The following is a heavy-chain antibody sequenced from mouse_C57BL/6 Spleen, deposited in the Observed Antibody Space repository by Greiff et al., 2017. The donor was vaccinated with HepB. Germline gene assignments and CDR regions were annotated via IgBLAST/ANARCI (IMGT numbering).Heavy chain of an antibody. CDR2: IDPSDSYT. CDR3: AYGSSYRWYFDV. D-gene: IGHD1-1*01. Sequence: VQLQQPGAELVMPGASVKLSCKASGYTFTSYWMHWVKQRPGQGLEWIGEIDPSDSYTNYNQKFKGKSTLTVDKSSSTAYMQLSSLTSEDSAVYYCAYGSSYRWYFDVWGTGTTVTVSS. CDR1: GYTFTSYW. V-gene: IGHV1-69*01. J-gene: IGHJ1*03.